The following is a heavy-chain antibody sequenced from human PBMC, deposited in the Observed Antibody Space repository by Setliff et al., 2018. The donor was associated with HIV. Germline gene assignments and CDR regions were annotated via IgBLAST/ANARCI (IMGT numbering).Heavy chain of an antibody. V-gene: IGHV1-69*05. D-gene: IGHD3-22*01. Sequence: ASVKVSCKASGGTFSSYAISWVRQAPGQGLEWMGGIIPVFGTANYAQKFQDRVTFTTAESTVYMEVSSLRSDDTAVYYCARIPNHSSGFDYWGQGAPVTVSS. CDR1: GGTFSSYA. CDR3: ARIPNHSSGFDY. J-gene: IGHJ4*02. CDR2: IIPVFGTA.